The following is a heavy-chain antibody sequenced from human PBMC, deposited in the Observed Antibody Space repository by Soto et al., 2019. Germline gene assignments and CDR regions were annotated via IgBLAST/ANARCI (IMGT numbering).Heavy chain of an antibody. CDR1: GDSVSSNSAA. V-gene: IGHV6-1*01. Sequence: SQTLSLTCAISGDSVSSNSAAWNWIRQSPSRGLEWLGRTYYRSKWYNDYAVSVKSRITINPDTSKNQFSLQLNSVTAEDTAVYYCARHGIEDKTYYDILTGYLSSAATPYGMDVWGQGTTVTVSS. J-gene: IGHJ6*02. CDR2: TYYRSKWYN. CDR3: ARHGIEDKTYYDILTGYLSSAATPYGMDV. D-gene: IGHD3-9*01.